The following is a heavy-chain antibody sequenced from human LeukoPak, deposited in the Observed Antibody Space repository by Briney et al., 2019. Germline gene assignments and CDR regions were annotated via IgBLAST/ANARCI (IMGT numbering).Heavy chain of an antibody. CDR1: GYSISSGYY. CDR3: ARGFARYYDSSGYSEFDY. D-gene: IGHD3-22*01. J-gene: IGHJ4*02. V-gene: IGHV4-38-2*02. CDR2: IYHSGST. Sequence: SETLSLTCTVSGYSISSGYYWGWIRQPPGKGLEWIGSIYHSGSTYYNPSLKSRVTISVDTSKNQFSLKLSSVTAADTAVYYCARGFARYYDSSGYSEFDYWGQGTLVTVSS.